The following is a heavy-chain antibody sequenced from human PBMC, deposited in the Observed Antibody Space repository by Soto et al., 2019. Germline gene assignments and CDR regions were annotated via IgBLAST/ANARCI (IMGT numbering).Heavy chain of an antibody. J-gene: IGHJ6*02. D-gene: IGHD1-1*01. Sequence: SETLSLTCGVNGGSFTDYYWNWVRQTPGKGLEWIGEIDHSGKTRFKSSLESRLTISVDMSRGQFSLKLSSVTAADSAVYFCAGARLGCYYGMDVWGQGTTVTVSS. V-gene: IGHV4-34*01. CDR2: IDHSGKT. CDR1: GGSFTDYY. CDR3: AGARLGCYYGMDV.